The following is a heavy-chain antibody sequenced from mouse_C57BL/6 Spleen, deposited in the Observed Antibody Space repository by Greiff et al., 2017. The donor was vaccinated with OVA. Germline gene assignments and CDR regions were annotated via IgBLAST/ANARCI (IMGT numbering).Heavy chain of an antibody. CDR3: ARGGYYDYDGSFDY. CDR2: ISYDGSN. D-gene: IGHD2-4*01. V-gene: IGHV3-6*01. Sequence: EVQLQESGPGLVKPSQSLSLTCSVTGYSITSGYYWNWIRQFPGNKLEWMGYISYDGSNNYNPSLKNRISITRDTSKNQFFLKLNSVTTEDTATYYCARGGYYDYDGSFDYWGQGTTLTVSS. J-gene: IGHJ2*01. CDR1: GYSITSGYY.